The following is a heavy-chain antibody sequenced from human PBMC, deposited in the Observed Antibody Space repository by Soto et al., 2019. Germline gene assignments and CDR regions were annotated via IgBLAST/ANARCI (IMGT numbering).Heavy chain of an antibody. CDR1: GFTFSSYA. J-gene: IGHJ4*02. CDR3: AKRPEPRYYDSSGYHYRRYYFDY. V-gene: IGHV3-23*01. CDR2: ISGSGGST. D-gene: IGHD3-22*01. Sequence: PGGSLRLSCAASGFTFSSYAMSWVRPAPGKGLEWVSAISGSGGSTYYADSVKGRFTISRDNSKNTLYLQMNSLRAEDTAVYYCAKRPEPRYYDSSGYHYRRYYFDYWGQGTLVSVSS.